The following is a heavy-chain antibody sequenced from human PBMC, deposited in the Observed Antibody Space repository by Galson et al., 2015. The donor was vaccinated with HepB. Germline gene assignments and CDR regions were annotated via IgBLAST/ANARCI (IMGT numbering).Heavy chain of an antibody. J-gene: IGHJ5*01. Sequence: SLRLSCAASGFAFDSHAMSWVRQAPGRGLEWISGISGNGDSTFYADSVKGGFTVSRDNSNNMLYLQMNSLRAEDAGLYFCAKGYGLFDSWAQGILVTVSS. V-gene: IGHV3-23*01. D-gene: IGHD5-18*01. CDR2: ISGNGDST. CDR3: AKGYGLFDS. CDR1: GFAFDSHA.